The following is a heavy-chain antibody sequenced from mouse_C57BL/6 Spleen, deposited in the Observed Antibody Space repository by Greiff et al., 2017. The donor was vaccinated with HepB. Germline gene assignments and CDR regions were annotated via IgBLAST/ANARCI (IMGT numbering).Heavy chain of an antibody. V-gene: IGHV14-3*01. CDR2: IDPANGNT. CDR3: ARLAYDGYSWFAY. Sequence: VQLQQSVAELVRPGASVKLSCTASGFNIKNTYMHWVKQRPEQGLEWIGRIDPANGNTKYAPKFQGKATITADTSSNTAYLQLSSLTSEDTAIYDCARLAYDGYSWFAYWGQGTLVTVSA. D-gene: IGHD2-3*01. CDR1: GFNIKNTY. J-gene: IGHJ3*01.